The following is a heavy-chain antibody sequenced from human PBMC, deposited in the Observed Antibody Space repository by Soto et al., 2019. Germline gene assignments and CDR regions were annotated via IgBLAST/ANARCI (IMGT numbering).Heavy chain of an antibody. CDR1: GGSFSGYY. V-gene: IGHV4-34*01. Sequence: SEILSLTCAVYGGSFSGYYWSWIRQPPGKGLEWIGEINHSGSTNYNPSLKSRVTISVDTSKNQFSLHLNSVTPEDTAVYYCARISHDSSPSWGQGTMVPVSS. D-gene: IGHD3-22*01. CDR2: INHSGST. J-gene: IGHJ3*01. CDR3: ARISHDSSPS.